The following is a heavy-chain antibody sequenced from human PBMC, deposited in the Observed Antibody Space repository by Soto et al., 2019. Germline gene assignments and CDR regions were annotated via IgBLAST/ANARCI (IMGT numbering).Heavy chain of an antibody. D-gene: IGHD3-10*01. CDR2: INAGNGNR. V-gene: IGHV1-3*01. J-gene: IGHJ4*02. CDR1: GYTFTSYA. Sequence: QVQLVQSGAEVKKPGASVKVSCKASGYTFTSYAMHWVRQAPGQRLEWMGWINAGNGNRKYSQKFQGRVTITRDTSASTAYMELSSLRSEDTAVYYCASDPRRGGQPAYFDYWGQGTLVTVSS. CDR3: ASDPRRGGQPAYFDY.